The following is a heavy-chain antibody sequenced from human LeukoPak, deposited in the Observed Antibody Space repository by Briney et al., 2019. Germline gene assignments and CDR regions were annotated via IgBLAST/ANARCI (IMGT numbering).Heavy chain of an antibody. CDR2: MNPNSGNT. D-gene: IGHD1-1*01. J-gene: IGHJ4*02. V-gene: IGHV1-8*03. CDR1: GGTFSSYA. CDR3: ARESIVTTGTSDY. Sequence: ASVKVSCKASGGTFSSYAISWVRQAPGQGLEWMGWMNPNSGNTGYAQKFQGRVTITRNTSISTAYMELSSLRSEDTAVYYCARESIVTTGTSDYWGQGTLVTVSS.